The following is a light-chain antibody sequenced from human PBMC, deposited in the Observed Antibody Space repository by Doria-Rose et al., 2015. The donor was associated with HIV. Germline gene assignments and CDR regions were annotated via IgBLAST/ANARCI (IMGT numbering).Light chain of an antibody. CDR1: QSFSSTY. CDR3: HQYGTSWT. J-gene: IGKJ1*01. Sequence: LTQSPGTLSLSPGERATLSCRASQSFSSTYFAWYQQKPGQAPSLLIHDGSTSATGIPDRFSASGSGTDFTLTINRLEPEDFALYYCHQYGTSWTFGQGTKVEI. CDR2: DGS. V-gene: IGKV3-20*01.